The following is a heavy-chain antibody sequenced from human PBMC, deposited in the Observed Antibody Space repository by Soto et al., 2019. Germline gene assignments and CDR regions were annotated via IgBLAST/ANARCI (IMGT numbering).Heavy chain of an antibody. CDR1: GVSISSTSYN. J-gene: IGHJ5*02. CDR3: VRTAREGAVAPHWFDR. D-gene: IGHD2-21*02. V-gene: IGHV4-39*07. Sequence: SETLSLTCNVSGVSISSTSYNWGWIRQPPGKGLEWIGYVYYTGSTYYNPSLMSRLTISVDTSKNQFSLKLTSVTAAETAVYYCVRTAREGAVAPHWFDRWGQGTQVTVSS. CDR2: VYYTGST.